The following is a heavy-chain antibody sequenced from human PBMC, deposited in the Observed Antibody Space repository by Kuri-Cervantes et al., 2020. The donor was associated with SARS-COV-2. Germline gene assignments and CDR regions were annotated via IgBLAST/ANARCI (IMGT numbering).Heavy chain of an antibody. J-gene: IGHJ4*02. CDR1: GFIFSDYY. V-gene: IGHV3-11*04. CDR2: IGPSGTTK. Sequence: GESLKISCTASGFIFSDYYMTWIRQAPGKGLEWVSNIGPSGTTKYYADSVKGRFTISRDNAKNSLYLQMSSLRAGDTAVYYCARVAGDPYYFDYWGQGTLVTVSS. CDR3: ARVAGDPYYFDY. D-gene: IGHD7-27*01.